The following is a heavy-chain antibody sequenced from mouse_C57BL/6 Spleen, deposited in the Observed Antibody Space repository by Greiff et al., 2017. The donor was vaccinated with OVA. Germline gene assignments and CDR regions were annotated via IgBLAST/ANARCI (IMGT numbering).Heavy chain of an antibody. CDR1: GYTFTDYE. J-gene: IGHJ2*01. Sequence: VQLQQSGAELVRPGASVTLSCQASGYTFTDYEMHWVKQTPVHGLEWIGAIDPETGGTAYNQKFKGKAILTADKSSSTAYMELHSLTAEDSAVYDCTRLYGNYNFDYWGQGTTLTVSS. V-gene: IGHV1-15*01. CDR3: TRLYGNYNFDY. CDR2: IDPETGGT. D-gene: IGHD2-1*01.